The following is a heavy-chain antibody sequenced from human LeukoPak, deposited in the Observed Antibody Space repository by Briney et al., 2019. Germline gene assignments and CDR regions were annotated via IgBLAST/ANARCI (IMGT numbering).Heavy chain of an antibody. V-gene: IGHV4-38-2*02. CDR3: ARDPLFDYDYVWGSYRYNPSEGSY. J-gene: IGHJ4*02. CDR2: IYHSGST. CDR1: GYSISSGYY. Sequence: PSETLSLTCTVSGYSISSGYYWGWIRQPPGKGLEWIGSIYHSGSTYYNPSLKSRVTISVDTSKNQFSLKLSSVTAADTAVYYCARDPLFDYDYVWGSYRYNPSEGSYWGQGTLVTVSS. D-gene: IGHD3-16*02.